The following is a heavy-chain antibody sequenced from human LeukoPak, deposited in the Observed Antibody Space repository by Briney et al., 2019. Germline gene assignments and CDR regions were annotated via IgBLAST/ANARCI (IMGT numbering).Heavy chain of an antibody. V-gene: IGHV4-61*02. Sequence: SETLSLTCTVSGGSISSGSYYWSWIRQPAGKGLEWIGRIYTSGSTNYNPSLKSRVTISVDTSKNQFSLKLSSVTAADTAVYYCARAAYGSGRRWFDPWGQGTLVTVSS. CDR3: ARAAYGSGRRWFDP. CDR2: IYTSGST. D-gene: IGHD3-10*01. CDR1: GGSISSGSYY. J-gene: IGHJ5*02.